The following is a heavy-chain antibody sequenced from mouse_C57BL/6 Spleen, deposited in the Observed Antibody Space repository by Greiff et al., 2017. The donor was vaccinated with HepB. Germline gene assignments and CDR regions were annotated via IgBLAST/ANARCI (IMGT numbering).Heavy chain of an antibody. D-gene: IGHD1-1*01. V-gene: IGHV1-82*01. CDR3: ARSGNLLRNFDY. Sequence: VKLVESGPELVKPGASVKISCKASGYAFSSSWMNWVKQRPGKGLEWIGRIYPGDGDTNYNGKFKGKATLTADKSSSTAYMQLSSLTSEDSAVYFCARSGNLLRNFDYWGQGTTLTVSS. CDR1: GYAFSSSW. J-gene: IGHJ2*01. CDR2: IYPGDGDT.